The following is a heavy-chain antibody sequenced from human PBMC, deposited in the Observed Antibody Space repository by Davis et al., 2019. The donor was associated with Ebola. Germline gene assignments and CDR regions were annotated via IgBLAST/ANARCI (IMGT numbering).Heavy chain of an antibody. CDR3: ARSTGLTD. D-gene: IGHD3-9*01. Sequence: GGSLRLSCAASGFTFYKAWMSWVRQAPGKGLEWISYISSSGSIIYYADSVKGRFTISRDNSKNTLYLQMNSLRAEDTAVYYCARSTGLTDWGQGTLVTVSS. CDR1: GFTFYKAW. CDR2: ISSSGSII. V-gene: IGHV3-48*01. J-gene: IGHJ4*02.